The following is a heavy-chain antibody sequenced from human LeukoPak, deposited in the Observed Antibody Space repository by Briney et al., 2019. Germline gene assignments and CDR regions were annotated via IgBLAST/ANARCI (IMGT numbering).Heavy chain of an antibody. CDR1: GGSISSSSYY. CDR3: ARKIGYCSSTSCYGILYFDY. Sequence: PSETLSLTSTVSGGSISSSSYYWGWIRQPPGKGLEWIGSIYYSGSTYYNPSLKSRVTISVDTSKNQFSLKLSSVTAADTAVYYCARKIGYCSSTSCYGILYFDYWGQGTLVTVSS. CDR2: IYYSGST. J-gene: IGHJ4*02. D-gene: IGHD2-2*01. V-gene: IGHV4-39*01.